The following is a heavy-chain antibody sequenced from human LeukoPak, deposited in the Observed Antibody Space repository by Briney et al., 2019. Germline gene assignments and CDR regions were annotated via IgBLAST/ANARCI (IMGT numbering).Heavy chain of an antibody. CDR1: GFTFSSYA. Sequence: TGGSLRLSCAASGFTFSSYAMHWVRQAPDKGLEWVAVISYDGSNKYYADSVKGRFTISRDNPKNTLYLQMNSLRAEDTAVYYCARDKPLGGDLDAFDIWGQGTMITVSS. J-gene: IGHJ3*02. V-gene: IGHV3-30-3*01. D-gene: IGHD4-17*01. CDR3: ARDKPLGGDLDAFDI. CDR2: ISYDGSNK.